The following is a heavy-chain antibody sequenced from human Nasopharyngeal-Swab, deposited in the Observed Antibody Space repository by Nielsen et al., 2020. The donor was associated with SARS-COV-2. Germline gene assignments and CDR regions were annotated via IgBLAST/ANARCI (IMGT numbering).Heavy chain of an antibody. V-gene: IGHV3-23*01. J-gene: IGHJ2*01. D-gene: IGHD3-10*01. Sequence: GESLKISCAASGFTFSSYAMSWVRQAPGKGLEWVSAISGSGGSTYYADSVKGRFTISRDNSKNTLYLQMNSLRAEDTAVYYCAAPRSYYGSGSFRGFDLWGRGTLVTVSS. CDR1: GFTFSSYA. CDR2: ISGSGGST. CDR3: AAPRSYYGSGSFRGFDL.